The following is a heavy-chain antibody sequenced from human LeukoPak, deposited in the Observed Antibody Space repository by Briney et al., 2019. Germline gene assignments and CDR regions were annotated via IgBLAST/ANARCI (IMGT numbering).Heavy chain of an antibody. V-gene: IGHV3-74*01. CDR3: ARDARLAYCGGDCYHYYYYYYGMDV. J-gene: IGHJ6*02. Sequence: GGSLRLSCAASGFTFSSYWMHWVRQAPGKGLVWVSRINSDGSRTTYADSVKGRFTISRDNAKNTLHLQMNSLRAEDTAVYYCARDARLAYCGGDCYHYYYYYYGMDVWGQGTTVTVSS. CDR1: GFTFSSYW. D-gene: IGHD2-21*02. CDR2: INSDGSRT.